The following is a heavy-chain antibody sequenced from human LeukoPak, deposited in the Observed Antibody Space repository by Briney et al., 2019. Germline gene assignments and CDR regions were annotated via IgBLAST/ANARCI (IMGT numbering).Heavy chain of an antibody. CDR3: ARDERERGYSYGLYCFDY. V-gene: IGHV3-11*06. CDR2: ISSSSSYT. Sequence: GGSLRLSCAASGFTFSDYYMSWIRQAPGKGLEWVSYISSSSSYTNYADSVKGRFTISRDNAKNSLYLQMNSLRAEDTAVYYCARDERERGYSYGLYCFDYWGQGTLVTVSS. CDR1: GFTFSDYY. D-gene: IGHD5-18*01. J-gene: IGHJ4*02.